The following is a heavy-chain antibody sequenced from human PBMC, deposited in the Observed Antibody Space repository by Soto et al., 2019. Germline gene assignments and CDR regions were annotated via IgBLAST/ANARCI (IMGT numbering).Heavy chain of an antibody. D-gene: IGHD1-26*01. J-gene: IGHJ5*02. CDR3: ARVIRSYSGSYSWFDP. CDR1: GGTFSSYA. Sequence: SVKVSCKASGGTFSSYAISWVRQAPGQGLEWMGGIIPIFGTANYAQKFQGRVTITADESTSTAYMELSSLRSEDTAVYYCARVIRSYSGSYSWFDPWGQGTLVTVSS. CDR2: IIPIFGTA. V-gene: IGHV1-69*13.